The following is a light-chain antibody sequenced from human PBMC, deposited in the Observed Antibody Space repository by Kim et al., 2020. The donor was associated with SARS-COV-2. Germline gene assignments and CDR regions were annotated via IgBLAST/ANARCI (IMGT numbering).Light chain of an antibody. CDR2: GKN. CDR3: SSRDFGAYLVI. V-gene: IGLV3-19*01. CDR1: NHRTYF. Sequence: ALRQTVRVTCQGDNHRTYFASWYQQKPGQAPILVMFGKNNRPSGIPDRFSGSSYGNTASLTIPGAQAEDEADYYCSSRDFGAYLVIFGGGTQLTVL. J-gene: IGLJ2*01.